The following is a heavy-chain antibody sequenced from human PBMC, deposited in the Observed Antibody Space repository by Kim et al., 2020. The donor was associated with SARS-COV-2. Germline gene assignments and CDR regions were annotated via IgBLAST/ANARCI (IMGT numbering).Heavy chain of an antibody. D-gene: IGHD3-10*01. CDR1: GFTFSSYE. J-gene: IGHJ6*02. CDR2: ISSSGSTI. V-gene: IGHV3-48*03. CDR3: ARDGNYYGSGSYPPDYYYGMDV. Sequence: GGSLRLSCAASGFTFSSYEMNWVRQAPGKGLEWVSYISSSGSTIYYADSVKGRFTISRDNAKNSLYLQMNSLRAEDTAVYYCARDGNYYGSGSYPPDYYYGMDVWGQGTTVTVSS.